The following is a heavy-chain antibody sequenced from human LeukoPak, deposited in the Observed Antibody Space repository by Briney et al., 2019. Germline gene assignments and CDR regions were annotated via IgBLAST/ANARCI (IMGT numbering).Heavy chain of an antibody. Sequence: SETLSLTCTVSGGSISSGGYYWSWTRQYPGKGLEWIGYIYYSGSTNYNPSLKSRVTISVDTSKNQFSLKLSSVTAADTAVYYCARTGYYDSSGYRFDYWGQGTLVTVSS. CDR3: ARTGYYDSSGYRFDY. CDR2: IYYSGST. D-gene: IGHD3-22*01. V-gene: IGHV4-61*08. CDR1: GGSISSGGYY. J-gene: IGHJ4*02.